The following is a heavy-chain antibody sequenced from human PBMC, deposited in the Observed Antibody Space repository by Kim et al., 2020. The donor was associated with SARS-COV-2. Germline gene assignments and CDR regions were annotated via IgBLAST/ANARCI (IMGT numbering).Heavy chain of an antibody. V-gene: IGHV4-59*01. CDR2: IYYSGST. J-gene: IGHJ6*02. D-gene: IGHD6-19*01. CDR3: ARASSGWSSGYYGMDV. CDR1: GGSISSYY. Sequence: SETLSLTCTVSGGSISSYYWSWIRQPPGKGLEWIGYIYYSGSTNYNPSLKSRVTISVDTSKNQFSLKLSSVTAADTAVYYCARASSGWSSGYYGMDVWGQGTTVTVSS.